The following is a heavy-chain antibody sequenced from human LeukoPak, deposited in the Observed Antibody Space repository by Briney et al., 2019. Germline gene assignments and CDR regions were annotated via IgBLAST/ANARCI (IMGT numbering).Heavy chain of an antibody. J-gene: IGHJ3*02. CDR2: ITSGGNT. D-gene: IGHD2-8*01. Sequence: GGSLRLSCAASGFTVTTYAMRWVSQAPGKGMEWVSAITSGGNTYYADSAKGRFPISRANAKNPLYLQLNSLRAEDPAVYCCARDWGMGAFDIWGQGTMGTVSS. V-gene: IGHV3-23*01. CDR3: ARDWGMGAFDI. CDR1: GFTVTTYA.